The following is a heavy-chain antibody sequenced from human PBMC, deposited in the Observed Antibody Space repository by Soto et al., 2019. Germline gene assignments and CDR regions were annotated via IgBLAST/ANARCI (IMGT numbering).Heavy chain of an antibody. D-gene: IGHD6-19*01. CDR2: LNAGGGVT. CDR3: AKAHPVYGSTWFFFDY. Sequence: EVQLLESGGGVVKPGGSLRLSCAASGFTFGRYAMRWVRQAPGKGLEWVSGLNAGGGVTDYADSVKGRFTVSRDNSKNTLYLQMSNLRVEDTAVYHCAKAHPVYGSTWFFFDYWGQGTLVTVSS. J-gene: IGHJ4*02. V-gene: IGHV3-23*01. CDR1: GFTFGRYA.